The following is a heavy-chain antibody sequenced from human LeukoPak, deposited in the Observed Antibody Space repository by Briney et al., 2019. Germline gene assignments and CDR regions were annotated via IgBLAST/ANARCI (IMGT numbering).Heavy chain of an antibody. CDR3: ARERGIAAAGTIWFDP. Sequence: XETLSLTCTVSGGSISSYYWSWIRQPPGKGLEWIGYIYYSGSTNYNPSLKSRVTISVDTSKNQFSLKLSSVTAADTAVYYCARERGIAAAGTIWFDPWGQGTLVTVSS. J-gene: IGHJ5*02. V-gene: IGHV4-59*12. D-gene: IGHD6-13*01. CDR1: GGSISSYY. CDR2: IYYSGST.